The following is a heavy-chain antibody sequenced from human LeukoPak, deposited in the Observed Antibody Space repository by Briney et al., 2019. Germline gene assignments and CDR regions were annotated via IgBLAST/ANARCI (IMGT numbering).Heavy chain of an antibody. CDR1: GFTFSSYS. Sequence: GGSLRLSCAASGFTFSSYSMNWVRQAPGKGLEWVSSISSSSSYIYYADSVKGRFTISRDNAKNSLYLQMNSLRAEDTAVYYCARDEGRSISCYNYWGQGTLVTVSS. J-gene: IGHJ4*02. CDR3: ARDEGRSISCYNY. D-gene: IGHD2-2*02. V-gene: IGHV3-21*06. CDR2: ISSSSSYI.